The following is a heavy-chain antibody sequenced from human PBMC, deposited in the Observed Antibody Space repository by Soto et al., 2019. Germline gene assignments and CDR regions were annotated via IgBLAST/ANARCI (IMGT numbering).Heavy chain of an antibody. CDR3: ARDGRQMVTYYYGIDV. J-gene: IGHJ6*02. D-gene: IGHD6-13*01. CDR1: CGYISSSNW. V-gene: IGHV4-4*03. CDR2: IYHKGNT. Sequence: PDTVSLTCAFSCGYISSSNWCSWVRQPPGKGREWMGEIYHKGNTNYTPSLKSQVTTSVEKSKNQFFLKLSSVTAADTAVYYCARDGRQMVTYYYGIDVWGQGTTVTVSS.